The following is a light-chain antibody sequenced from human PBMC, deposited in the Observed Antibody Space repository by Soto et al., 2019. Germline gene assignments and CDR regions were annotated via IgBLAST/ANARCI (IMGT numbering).Light chain of an antibody. CDR3: QSYDSSLSGYVV. Sequence: QSVLPQPPSLSGAPGQRVTISGTRSSSNIGAGYDVHWYQQLPVTAPKLLIYGNSNRPSGVPERFSGSKSGTSASLAITGLQAEDEADYYCQSYDSSLSGYVVFGGGTKLTVL. V-gene: IGLV1-40*01. CDR2: GNS. CDR1: SSNIGAGYD. J-gene: IGLJ2*01.